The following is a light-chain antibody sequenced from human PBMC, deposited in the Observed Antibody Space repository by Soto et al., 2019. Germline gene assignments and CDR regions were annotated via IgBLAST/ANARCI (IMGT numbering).Light chain of an antibody. CDR1: QDIRTS. CDR3: QHYNNLPPFT. CDR2: GAS. V-gene: IGKV1-33*01. J-gene: IGKJ3*01. Sequence: DIQMTQSPSSLSASVGARVTITCQASQDIRTSLSWFQQKQGRAPKLLIYGASYLETGVPSRFRGSGSGTDFTFTISSLQPEDIATYYCQHYNNLPPFTFGPGTKVDIK.